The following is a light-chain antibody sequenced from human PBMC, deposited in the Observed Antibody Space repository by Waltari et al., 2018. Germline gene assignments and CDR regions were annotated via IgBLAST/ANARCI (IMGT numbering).Light chain of an antibody. J-gene: IGLJ2*01. CDR3: CSYAGKYTFL. CDR2: DVN. V-gene: IGLV2-11*01. CDR1: INDIGPDNY. Sequence: QSALTQPRSVSGSPGQSVTISCTGTINDIGPDNYVSWYQHTPDNGPKLIIYDVNRRPSGVPDRFSGSKFGNTASLTISGLQPTDEADYYCCSYAGKYTFLFGGGTKVTVL.